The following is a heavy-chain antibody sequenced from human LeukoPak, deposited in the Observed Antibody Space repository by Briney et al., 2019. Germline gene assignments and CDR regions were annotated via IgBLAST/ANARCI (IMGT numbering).Heavy chain of an antibody. CDR2: IRYDGSNK. CDR1: GFTFSSYG. V-gene: IGHV3-30*02. D-gene: IGHD3-3*01. J-gene: IGHJ4*02. Sequence: GGSLRLSCAASGFTFSSYGMHWVRQAPGKGLEWVAFIRYDGSNKYYADSVKGRFTISRDNSKNTLYLQMNSLRAEDTAVYYCATPGVVKYYFDYWGQGTLVTVSS. CDR3: ATPGVVKYYFDY.